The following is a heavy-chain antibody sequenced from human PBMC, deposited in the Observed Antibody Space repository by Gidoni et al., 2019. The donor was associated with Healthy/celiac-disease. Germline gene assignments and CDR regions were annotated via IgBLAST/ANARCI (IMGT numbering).Heavy chain of an antibody. CDR3: AREVTGEAYFDY. CDR2: ISSSSSYI. J-gene: IGHJ4*02. D-gene: IGHD7-27*01. V-gene: IGHV3-21*01. CDR1: GFTFSSSS. Sequence: EVQLVESGGGLVKPGGSLRLSCAASGFTFSSSSMNWVRQAPGKGLEWVSSISSSSSYIYYADSVKGRFTISRDNAKNSLYLQMNSLRAEDTAVYYCAREVTGEAYFDYWGQGTLVTVSS.